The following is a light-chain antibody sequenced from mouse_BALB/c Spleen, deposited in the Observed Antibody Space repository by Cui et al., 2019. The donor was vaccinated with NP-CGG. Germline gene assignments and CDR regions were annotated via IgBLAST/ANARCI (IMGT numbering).Light chain of an antibody. J-gene: IGLJ1*01. V-gene: IGLV1*01. CDR3: ALWYSNHWV. CDR2: GTN. CDR1: TGAVTTSNY. Sequence: QAVVPTELALTTSPGETVTFTCRSSTGAVTTSNYANWVQEKPDHLFTGLIGGTNNRTPGIPARFSGSLIGDKAALTITGAQTEDEAIYFCALWYSNHWVFGGGTKLTVL.